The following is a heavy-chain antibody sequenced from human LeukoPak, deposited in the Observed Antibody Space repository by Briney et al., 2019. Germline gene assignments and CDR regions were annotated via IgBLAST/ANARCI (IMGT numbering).Heavy chain of an antibody. Sequence: PSETLSLTCTVSGGSISSGDYHWSWIRQPPGKGLEWIGYIYYSGSTYYNPSLKSRVTISVDTSKNQFSLKLSSVTAADTAVYYCAREGTARPLDYWGQGTLVTVSS. CDR2: IYYSGST. CDR1: GGSISSGDYH. D-gene: IGHD6-6*01. V-gene: IGHV4-30-4*08. CDR3: AREGTARPLDY. J-gene: IGHJ4*02.